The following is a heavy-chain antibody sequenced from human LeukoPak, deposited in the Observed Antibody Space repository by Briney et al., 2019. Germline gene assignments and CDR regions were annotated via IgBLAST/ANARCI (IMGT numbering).Heavy chain of an antibody. CDR3: AKDFGGIAVAAGDY. Sequence: PGGSLRLSCAASGFTFDDYAMHWVRQAPGKGLEWVSGISWNSGSIGYADSVKGRFPISRDNAKNSLYLQMNSLRAEDMALYYCAKDFGGIAVAAGDYWGQGTLVTVSS. D-gene: IGHD6-19*01. V-gene: IGHV3-9*03. CDR2: ISWNSGSI. CDR1: GFTFDDYA. J-gene: IGHJ4*02.